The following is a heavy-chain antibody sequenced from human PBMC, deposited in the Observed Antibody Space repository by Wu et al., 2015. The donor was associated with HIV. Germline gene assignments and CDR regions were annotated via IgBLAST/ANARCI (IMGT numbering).Heavy chain of an antibody. CDR3: ARDKRGYDVLTGYYIYFDY. CDR1: GYTFNDYY. D-gene: IGHD3-9*01. Sequence: QVQLVQSGAEVKKPGASMKVSCKASGYTFNDYYIQWVRQAPGQGLEWMGWINPKSGGTNYAQNFEDRVTMTRDTSITTAYMELSSLRSDDTAVYYCARDKRGYDVLTGYYIYFDYWGQGTLVTSPQ. J-gene: IGHJ4*02. CDR2: INPKSGGT. V-gene: IGHV1-2*02.